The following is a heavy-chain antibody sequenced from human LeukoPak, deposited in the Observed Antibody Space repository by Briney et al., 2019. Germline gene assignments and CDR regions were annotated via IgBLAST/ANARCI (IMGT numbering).Heavy chain of an antibody. CDR1: GGSISSYY. D-gene: IGHD3-22*01. J-gene: IGHJ5*02. CDR3: ARHHYYDSSGPFDP. V-gene: IGHV4-4*09. CDR2: IYTSGST. Sequence: PSETLSLTCTVSGGSISSYYWSWIRQPPGKGPEWIGYIYTSGSTNYNPSLKSRVTISVDTSKNQFSLKLSSVTAADTAVYYCARHHYYDSSGPFDPWGQGTLVTVSS.